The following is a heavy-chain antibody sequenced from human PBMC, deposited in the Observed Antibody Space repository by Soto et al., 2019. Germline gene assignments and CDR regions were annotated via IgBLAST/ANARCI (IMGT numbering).Heavy chain of an antibody. CDR1: GFTFSSYA. CDR2: ISYDGSNK. Sequence: QVQLVESGGGVVQPGRSLRLSCAASGFTFSSYAMHWVRQAPGKGLEWVAVISYDGSNKYYADSVKGRFTIPRDNSKNTLYLQMNSLRAEDTAVYYCERQGGIAVAGSSSDYYGMDVWGQGTTVTLSS. D-gene: IGHD6-13*01. J-gene: IGHJ6*02. CDR3: ERQGGIAVAGSSSDYYGMDV. V-gene: IGHV3-30-3*01.